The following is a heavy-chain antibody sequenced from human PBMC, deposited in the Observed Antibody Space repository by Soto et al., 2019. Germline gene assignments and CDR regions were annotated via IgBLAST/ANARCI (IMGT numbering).Heavy chain of an antibody. CDR3: ARDIEEAEKYYYYGMDV. CDR2: INPSGGST. CDR1: GYTFTSYY. D-gene: IGHD6-13*01. J-gene: IGHJ6*02. Sequence: ASVKVSCKASGYTFTSYYMHWVRQAPGQGLEWMGIINPSGGSTSYAQKFQGRVTMTRDTSTSTVYMELSSLRSEDTAVYYCARDIEEAEKYYYYGMDVWGQGTTVTVSS. V-gene: IGHV1-46*01.